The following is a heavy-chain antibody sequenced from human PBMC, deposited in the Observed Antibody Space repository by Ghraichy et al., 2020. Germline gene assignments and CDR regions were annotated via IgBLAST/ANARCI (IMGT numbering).Heavy chain of an antibody. V-gene: IGHV1-18*01. D-gene: IGHD3-22*01. J-gene: IGHJ3*02. Sequence: ASVKVSCKASGYTFTSYGISWVRQAPGQGLEWMGWISAYNGNTNYAQKLQGRVTMTTDTSTSTAYMELRSLRSDDTAVYYCARVDITMIVPGRAFDIWGQGTMVTVSS. CDR2: ISAYNGNT. CDR1: GYTFTSYG. CDR3: ARVDITMIVPGRAFDI.